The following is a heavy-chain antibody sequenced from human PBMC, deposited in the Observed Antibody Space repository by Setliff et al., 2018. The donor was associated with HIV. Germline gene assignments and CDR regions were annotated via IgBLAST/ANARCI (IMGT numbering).Heavy chain of an antibody. V-gene: IGHV4-34*01. Sequence: SETLSLTCAVYGGSFSGYYWSWIRQPPGKGLEWIGEINHSGSTNYNPSLKSRVIISVDTSKNQFSLKLSSVTAADTAVYYCTRAEQQLPYYYYYYGMDVWGQGTTVTVSS. CDR2: INHSGST. D-gene: IGHD6-13*01. J-gene: IGHJ6*02. CDR1: GGSFSGYY. CDR3: TRAEQQLPYYYYYYGMDV.